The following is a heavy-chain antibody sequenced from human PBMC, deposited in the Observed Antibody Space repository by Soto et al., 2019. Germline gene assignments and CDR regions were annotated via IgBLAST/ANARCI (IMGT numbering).Heavy chain of an antibody. CDR1: GFTFSPYG. V-gene: IGHV3-48*01. CDR3: AKTGGSGSNNWFDP. J-gene: IGHJ5*02. CDR2: IDSSGII. Sequence: GGSLRLSCAASGFTFSPYGMNWVRQAPGKGLEWISYIDSSGIIHYADSVKGRFTISRDGAKNSLYLQMSSLRAEDTAIYYCAKTGGSGSNNWFDPWGQGTLVTVSS. D-gene: IGHD3-10*01.